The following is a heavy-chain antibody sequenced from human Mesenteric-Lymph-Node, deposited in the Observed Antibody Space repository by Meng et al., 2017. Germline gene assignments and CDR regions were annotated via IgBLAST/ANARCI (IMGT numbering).Heavy chain of an antibody. J-gene: IGHJ4*02. V-gene: IGHV3-30*03. CDR1: GFTFRHYA. D-gene: IGHD4-17*01. CDR3: ARSPTPVTHRLDY. CDR2: ISYDGRYQ. Sequence: GGSLRLSCAASGFTFRHYAIHWVRQAPGKGLEWVSVISYDGRYQYYADSVKGRFTISRDNSQQTLYQQMNSLRPEDTALYYCARSPTPVTHRLDYWGQGTLVTVSS.